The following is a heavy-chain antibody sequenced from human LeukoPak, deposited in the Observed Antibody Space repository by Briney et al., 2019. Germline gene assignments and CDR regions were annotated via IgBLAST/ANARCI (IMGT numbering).Heavy chain of an antibody. Sequence: SETLSLTCTVSGGSISSYYWSWIRQPPGKGLEWIGYIYYSGSTNYNPSLKSRVTISVDTPKNQFSLKLSSVTAADTAVYYCARVEMSSGAIFDYWGQGTLVTVSS. J-gene: IGHJ4*02. D-gene: IGHD3-22*01. CDR3: ARVEMSSGAIFDY. CDR1: GGSISSYY. V-gene: IGHV4-59*01. CDR2: IYYSGST.